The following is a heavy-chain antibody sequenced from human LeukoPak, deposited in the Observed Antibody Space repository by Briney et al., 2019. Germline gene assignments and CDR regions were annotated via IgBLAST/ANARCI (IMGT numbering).Heavy chain of an antibody. Sequence: SETLSLTCTVSGGSISSYYWSWNRQPPGKGLEWIGYIYYSGSTNYNPSLKSRVTISVDTSKNQFSLKLSSVTAADTAVYYCARGYYYLPLDYWGQGTLVAVSS. CDR2: IYYSGST. V-gene: IGHV4-59*01. CDR3: ARGYYYLPLDY. CDR1: GGSISSYY. D-gene: IGHD1-26*01. J-gene: IGHJ4*02.